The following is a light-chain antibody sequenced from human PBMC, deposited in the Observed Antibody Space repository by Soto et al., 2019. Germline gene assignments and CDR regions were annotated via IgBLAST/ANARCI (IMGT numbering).Light chain of an antibody. CDR2: GAS. V-gene: IGKV3-20*01. Sequence: IVLTQSPGTLSLSPWERATLSCRASQSISSNYIAWYQHKPGQAPRLLIYGASNRATGIPDRFSGSGSGTDFTLTITSLQSEDFALYYCQQYHNLWTFGQGTKVDIK. J-gene: IGKJ1*01. CDR3: QQYHNLWT. CDR1: QSISSNY.